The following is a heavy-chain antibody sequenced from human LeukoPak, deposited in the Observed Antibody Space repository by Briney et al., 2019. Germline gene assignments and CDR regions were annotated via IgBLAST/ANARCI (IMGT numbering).Heavy chain of an antibody. CDR2: ISGNGGGL. J-gene: IGHJ4*02. D-gene: IGHD3-10*01. CDR1: GFNFGGHY. V-gene: IGHV3-11*01. Sequence: GGSLRLSCATAGFNFGGHYMSWLRQAPGKGPEWLSYISGNGGGLAYADSVKGRFTISSDNAMSLLHLQMNNLRGEDTAVYYCVRQAGREGGQWGQGTLIAVSS. CDR3: VRQAGREGGQ.